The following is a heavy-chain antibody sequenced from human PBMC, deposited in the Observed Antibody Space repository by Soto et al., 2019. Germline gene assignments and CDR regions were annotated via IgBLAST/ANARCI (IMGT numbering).Heavy chain of an antibody. V-gene: IGHV3-23*01. Sequence: GGSLRLSCAASGFTFSSYAMSWVRQAPGKGLEWVSAISGSGGSTYYADSVKGRFTISGDNSKNTLYLQMNSLRAEDTAVYYCAKDRSRIVVVVAANFDYWGQGTLVTVSS. J-gene: IGHJ4*02. CDR1: GFTFSSYA. D-gene: IGHD2-15*01. CDR3: AKDRSRIVVVVAANFDY. CDR2: ISGSGGST.